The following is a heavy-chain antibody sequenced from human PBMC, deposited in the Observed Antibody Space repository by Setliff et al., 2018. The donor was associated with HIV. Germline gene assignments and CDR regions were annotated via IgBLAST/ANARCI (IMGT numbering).Heavy chain of an antibody. V-gene: IGHV3-30*04. D-gene: IGHD6-6*01. CDR3: ARDPIKARPDYFDY. CDR1: GFTFSSYA. CDR2: TSFDEGIK. J-gene: IGHJ4*02. Sequence: GGSLRLSCAASGFTFSSYAMHWVRQAPGKGLEWVAVTSFDEGIKFYADSVKGRFTISRDNSKNTLYLQMHSLRPEDTAIYYCARDPIKARPDYFDYWGQGTLVTVSS.